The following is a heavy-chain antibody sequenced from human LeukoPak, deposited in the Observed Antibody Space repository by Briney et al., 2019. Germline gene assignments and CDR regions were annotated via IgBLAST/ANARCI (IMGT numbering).Heavy chain of an antibody. V-gene: IGHV1-69*13. CDR2: IIPIFGTA. Sequence: SVKVSCKASGGTFISYAISWVRQAPGQGLEWMGGIIPIFGTANYAQKFQGRVTITADESTSPAYMELSSLRSEDTAVYYCAREIAVAGYYYYYGMDVWGQGTTVTVSS. J-gene: IGHJ6*02. CDR1: GGTFISYA. CDR3: AREIAVAGYYYYYGMDV. D-gene: IGHD6-19*01.